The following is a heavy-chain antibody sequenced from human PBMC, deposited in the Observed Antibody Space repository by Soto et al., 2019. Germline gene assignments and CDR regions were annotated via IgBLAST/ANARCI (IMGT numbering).Heavy chain of an antibody. CDR3: AKKVNSGSGSQFFDY. Sequence: GGSLRLSCAASGLTVSGSYMTWVRQAPGMGLQWVSVIYSDDTTYYADSVRGRFTISGDNSKNTLFLQMNSQRAEDTAIYYCAKKVNSGSGSQFFDYWGQGTLVTVSS. D-gene: IGHD3-10*01. CDR1: GLTVSGSY. V-gene: IGHV3-53*01. J-gene: IGHJ4*02. CDR2: IYSDDTT.